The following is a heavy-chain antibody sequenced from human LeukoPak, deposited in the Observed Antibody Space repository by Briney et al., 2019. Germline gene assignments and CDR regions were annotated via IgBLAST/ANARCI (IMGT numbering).Heavy chain of an antibody. D-gene: IGHD2-2*01. CDR2: IYSGGST. CDR3: ARAVCSSTSCYAFDI. J-gene: IGHJ3*02. Sequence: GGSLRLSCAASGFTVSSNYMSWVRQVPGKGLEWVSVIYSGGSTYYADSVKGRFTISRDNAKNSLYPQMNSLRAEDTAVYYCARAVCSSTSCYAFDIWGQGTMVTVSS. CDR1: GFTVSSNY. V-gene: IGHV3-53*01.